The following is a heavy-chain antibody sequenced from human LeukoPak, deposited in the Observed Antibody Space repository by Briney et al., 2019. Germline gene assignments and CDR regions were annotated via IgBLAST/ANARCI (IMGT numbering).Heavy chain of an antibody. V-gene: IGHV1-69*04. J-gene: IGHJ4*02. CDR3: ARDRDIVATISSFDY. CDR1: GGTFSSYA. D-gene: IGHD5-12*01. Sequence: GASVKVSCKASGGTFSSYAISWVRQAPGQGLEWMGRIIPILGIANYAQKFQGRVTITADKSTSTAYMELSSLRSEDTAVYYCARDRDIVATISSFDYWGQGTLVTVSS. CDR2: IIPILGIA.